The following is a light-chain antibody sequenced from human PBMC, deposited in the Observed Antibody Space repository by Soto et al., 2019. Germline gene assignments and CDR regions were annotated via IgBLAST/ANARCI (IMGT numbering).Light chain of an antibody. CDR1: QRVSSF. Sequence: DIVLTQSPDSLSLSPGERATLSCRASQRVSSFLAWYQQKRGQAPRLLINDASKRATGIPARFSGSGSGTDFTHTISSLEPEDSAVYYCQQRSNWFTFGQGTRLEIK. J-gene: IGKJ5*01. CDR2: DAS. V-gene: IGKV3-11*01. CDR3: QQRSNWFT.